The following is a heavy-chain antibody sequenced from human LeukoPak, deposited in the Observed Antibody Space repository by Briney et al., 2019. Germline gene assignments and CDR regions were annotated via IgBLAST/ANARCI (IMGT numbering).Heavy chain of an antibody. Sequence: SETLSLTCAVYGGSVSGYYWSWIRQPPGKGLEWIGDINHSGSTNYNPSLKSRVSISVDTSKNQFSLKLSSVTAADTAVYYCARGRAIRRVIAARPGSWFDPWGQGTLVTVSS. CDR2: INHSGST. CDR1: GGSVSGYY. J-gene: IGHJ5*02. CDR3: ARGRAIRRVIAARPGSWFDP. V-gene: IGHV4-34*01. D-gene: IGHD6-6*01.